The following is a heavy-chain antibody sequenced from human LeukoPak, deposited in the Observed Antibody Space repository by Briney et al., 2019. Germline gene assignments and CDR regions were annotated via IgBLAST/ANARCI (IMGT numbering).Heavy chain of an antibody. CDR3: ARNYYDSSGPSFDY. V-gene: IGHV4-4*08. J-gene: IGHJ4*02. D-gene: IGHD3-22*01. CDR2: IYTSGST. CDR1: GGSISSYY. Sequence: SETLSLTCTVSGGSISSYYWSWIRQPPGKGLEWIGYIYTSGSTNYNPSLKSRVTMSVDTSKNQFSLKLSSVTAADTAVYYCARNYYDSSGPSFDYWGQGTLVTVSS.